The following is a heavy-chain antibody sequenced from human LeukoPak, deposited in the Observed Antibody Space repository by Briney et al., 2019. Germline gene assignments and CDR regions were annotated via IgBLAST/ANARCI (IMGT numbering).Heavy chain of an antibody. V-gene: IGHV4-4*07. J-gene: IGHJ4*02. CDR3: TRGVADTSSSRVTY. D-gene: IGHD6-6*01. Sequence: SETLSPTCTVSGVSISNYYLSWIRRPAGKGLEWIGRVYTSGSTKYNPSLKSRVTMSVDTSKNQFSLRLISVTAADTAVYYRTRGVADTSSSRVTYWGRGTLVTVSS. CDR1: GVSISNYY. CDR2: VYTSGST.